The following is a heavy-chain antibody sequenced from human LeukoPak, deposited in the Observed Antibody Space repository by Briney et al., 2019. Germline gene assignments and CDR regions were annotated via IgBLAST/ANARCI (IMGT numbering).Heavy chain of an antibody. D-gene: IGHD6-6*01. CDR2: IYYSGST. CDR1: GGSISSYY. Sequence: SETLSGACTVSGGSISSYYWSWIRQPPGKGLEWIGYIYYSGSTNYNPSFKSRVTISVDTSKNQFSLKLSSVTAADTAVYYCARMRKQLVRFDYWGQGTPVSVSS. CDR3: ARMRKQLVRFDY. J-gene: IGHJ4*02. V-gene: IGHV4-59*01.